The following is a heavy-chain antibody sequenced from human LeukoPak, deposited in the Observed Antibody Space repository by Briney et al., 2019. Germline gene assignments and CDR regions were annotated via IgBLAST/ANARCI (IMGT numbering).Heavy chain of an antibody. CDR3: ARRGRELPTIDY. CDR2: IWYDGSNK. J-gene: IGHJ4*02. CDR1: GFTFSSYG. V-gene: IGHV3-33*01. Sequence: GGSLRLSCAASGFTFSSYGMHWVRQAPGKGLEWVAVIWYDGSNKYYADSVKGRFTISRDNSKNTLYLQMNSLRAEDTAVYYCARRGRELPTIDYWGQGTLVTVSS. D-gene: IGHD1-26*01.